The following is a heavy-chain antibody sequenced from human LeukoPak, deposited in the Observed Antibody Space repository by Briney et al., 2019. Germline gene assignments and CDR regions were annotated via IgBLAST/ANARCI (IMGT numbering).Heavy chain of an antibody. CDR3: ARDTYYYDSSGYYDI. Sequence: SETLSLTCTVSGDSISSSTYYWGWIRQPPGKGLECIGSIFRSGSTYYNPSLKSRVTISVDRSKNQFSLKLSSVTAADTAVYYCARDTYYYDSSGYYDIWGQGTMVTVSS. CDR2: IFRSGST. J-gene: IGHJ3*02. V-gene: IGHV4-39*07. D-gene: IGHD3-22*01. CDR1: GDSISSSTYY.